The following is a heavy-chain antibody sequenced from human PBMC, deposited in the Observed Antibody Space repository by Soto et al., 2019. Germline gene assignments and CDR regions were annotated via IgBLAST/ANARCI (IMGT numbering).Heavy chain of an antibody. D-gene: IGHD5-18*01. CDR1: GGSVSSGSYY. J-gene: IGHJ6*02. V-gene: IGHV4-61*01. CDR3: ARPLYSYGPMDV. CDR2: IYYSGST. Sequence: QVQLQESGPGLVKPSETLSLTCTVSGGSVSSGSYYWSWIRQPPGKGLEWIGYIYYSGSTNYNPSLKSRVTISVDTSKNQFSLKLSSVTAADTAVYYCARPLYSYGPMDVWAKGPRSPSP.